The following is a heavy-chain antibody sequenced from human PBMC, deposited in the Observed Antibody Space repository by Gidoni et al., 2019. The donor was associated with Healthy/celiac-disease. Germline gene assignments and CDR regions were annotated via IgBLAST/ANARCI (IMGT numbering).Heavy chain of an antibody. D-gene: IGHD3-10*01. CDR1: GLTFSSLA. Sequence: EVQLLESGGGFVQPGGSLRLSCAAPGLTFSSLAWSWVHQAPGKGLEWVAAICGSGGSTYYADSVKGRFTISRDNSKNTLYLQMNSLRAEDTAVYYCAKDPLITMVRGVPTDREYWGQGTLVTVSS. CDR3: AKDPLITMVRGVPTDREY. J-gene: IGHJ4*02. CDR2: ICGSGGST. V-gene: IGHV3-23*01.